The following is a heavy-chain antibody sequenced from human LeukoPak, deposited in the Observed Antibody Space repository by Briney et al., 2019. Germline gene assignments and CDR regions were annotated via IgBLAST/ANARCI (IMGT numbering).Heavy chain of an antibody. J-gene: IGHJ4*02. V-gene: IGHV3-21*01. D-gene: IGHD3-10*01. Sequence: GGSLRLSCAASGFTFSSYSMNWVRQAPGKGLEWVSSISSSSSYIYYADSVKGRFTISRDNAKNSLYLQMNSLRAEDTAVYYCARDLSFGEFPFDYWGQGTLVTVSS. CDR1: GFTFSSYS. CDR2: ISSSSSYI. CDR3: ARDLSFGEFPFDY.